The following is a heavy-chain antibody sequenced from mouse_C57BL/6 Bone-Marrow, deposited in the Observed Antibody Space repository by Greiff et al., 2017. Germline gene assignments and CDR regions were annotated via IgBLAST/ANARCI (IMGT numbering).Heavy chain of an antibody. CDR1: GYAFSSSW. D-gene: IGHD4-1*01. V-gene: IGHV1-82*01. Sequence: QVQLKQSGPELVKPGASVKISCKASGYAFSSSWMNWVKRRPGKGLEWIGRIYPGDGDTNYNGKFKGKATLTADKSSSTAYMQLSSLTSEDSAVYFCARGRTGFDYWGQGTTLTVSS. CDR2: IYPGDGDT. J-gene: IGHJ2*01. CDR3: ARGRTGFDY.